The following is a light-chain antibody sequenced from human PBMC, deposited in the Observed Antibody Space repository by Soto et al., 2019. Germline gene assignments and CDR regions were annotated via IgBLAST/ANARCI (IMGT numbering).Light chain of an antibody. J-gene: IGKJ5*01. CDR2: DTS. CDR3: QQYGGQGT. V-gene: IGKV3-20*01. CDR1: QSVPNSR. Sequence: ESVLTQSPGTLSLSPGERATLSCRASQSVPNSRLAWYQQKPGQAPSLVISDTSIRATGIPDRFSGSGSGTDFTLTISRLEPEDFAVYHCQQYGGQGTFGQGTRLEIK.